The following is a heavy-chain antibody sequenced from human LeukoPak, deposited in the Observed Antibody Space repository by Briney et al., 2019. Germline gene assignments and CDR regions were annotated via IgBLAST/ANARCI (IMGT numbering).Heavy chain of an antibody. CDR3: ARGGTLVRDYFDY. Sequence: GESLKISCKSSGYIFTRHWIGWVRQVPGKGLGWMGIIYSDDSDTRYTPSFQGQVTISADKSISTAYLQWSSLKASDTAMYYCARGGTLVRDYFDYWGQGTLVTVSS. J-gene: IGHJ4*02. CDR2: IYSDDSDT. CDR1: GYIFTRHW. V-gene: IGHV5-51*01. D-gene: IGHD2-15*01.